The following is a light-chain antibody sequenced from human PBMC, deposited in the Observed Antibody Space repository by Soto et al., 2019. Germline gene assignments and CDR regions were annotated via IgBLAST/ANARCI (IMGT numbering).Light chain of an antibody. V-gene: IGLV2-14*01. Sequence: QSALAQPASVSGSPGQSITISCTGTSSDVGGYNYVSWYQQHPGKAPKLMIYEVHNRPSGVSNRFSGSKSGNTASLTISGLQAEDEGDYFCSSYGSTSTRYVFGTGTKVTVL. CDR2: EVH. CDR1: SSDVGGYNY. J-gene: IGLJ1*01. CDR3: SSYGSTSTRYV.